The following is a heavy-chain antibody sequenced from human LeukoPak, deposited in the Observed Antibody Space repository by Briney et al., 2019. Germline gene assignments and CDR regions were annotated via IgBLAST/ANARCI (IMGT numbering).Heavy chain of an antibody. D-gene: IGHD3-10*01. CDR2: YSGGST. CDR3: ARVLLWFGEFYFDY. Sequence: YSGGSTYYADSVKGRFTISRDNSKNILYLQMDSPRVEDTAVYYCARVLLWFGEFYFDYWGQGTLVTVSS. V-gene: IGHV3-66*01. J-gene: IGHJ4*02.